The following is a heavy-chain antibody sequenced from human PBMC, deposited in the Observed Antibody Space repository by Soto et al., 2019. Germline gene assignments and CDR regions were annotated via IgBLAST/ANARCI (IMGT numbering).Heavy chain of an antibody. D-gene: IGHD4-17*01. V-gene: IGHV4-4*02. CDR1: GGSTSSGDW. Sequence: QVQLQESGPGLVKPSGTLSLTCAVSGGSTSSGDWWSWVRQPPGKGLEWIGEIYHSGSTNLNPSPESRVTMSVDKSKNEFSLKLTSVTAADTAVYYCARMGSPVTTARLDYWGQGTLVTVSS. J-gene: IGHJ4*02. CDR3: ARMGSPVTTARLDY. CDR2: IYHSGST.